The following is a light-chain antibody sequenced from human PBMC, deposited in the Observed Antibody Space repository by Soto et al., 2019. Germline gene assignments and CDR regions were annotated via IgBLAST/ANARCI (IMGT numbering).Light chain of an antibody. CDR2: RTN. V-gene: IGLV1-47*01. CDR1: SSNIGSNY. CDR3: AAWDDSLSGVV. Sequence: QSVLTQPPSASGTPGQRVTISCSGSSSNIGSNYVFWYQHLPGTAPKLLIYRTNQRPSGVPDRFSGSKSGTSASLAISGLRSEDATDYYCAAWDDSLSGVVFGGGTKLTVL. J-gene: IGLJ2*01.